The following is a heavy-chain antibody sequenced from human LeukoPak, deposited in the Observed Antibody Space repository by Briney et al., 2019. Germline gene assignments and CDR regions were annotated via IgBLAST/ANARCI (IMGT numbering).Heavy chain of an antibody. Sequence: SQTLSLTCTVSGGSISSGGYYWSWIRQHPGKGLEWIGYIYYGGSTYYNPSLKSRVTISVDTSKNQFSLKLSSVTAADTAVYYCARGDHDSSGYFDYWGQRTLVTVSS. J-gene: IGHJ4*02. CDR2: IYYGGST. D-gene: IGHD3-22*01. CDR1: GGSISSGGYY. V-gene: IGHV4-31*03. CDR3: ARGDHDSSGYFDY.